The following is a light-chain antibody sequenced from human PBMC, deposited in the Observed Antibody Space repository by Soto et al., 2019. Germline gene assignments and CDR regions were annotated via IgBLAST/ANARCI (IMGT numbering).Light chain of an antibody. CDR3: QQSYRTPIT. CDR1: QSISNW. V-gene: IGKV1-5*01. J-gene: IGKJ5*01. Sequence: DIQMTQSPSTLSASVGDRVTITCRTSQSISNWLAWYQQKPGKAPKLLISGASSLESGVPSRFSGSGSGTDFTLTISSLQPEDVATYFCQQSYRTPITFGQGTRLEIK. CDR2: GAS.